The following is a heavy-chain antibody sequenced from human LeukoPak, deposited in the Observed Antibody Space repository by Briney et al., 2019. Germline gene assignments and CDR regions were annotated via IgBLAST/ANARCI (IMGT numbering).Heavy chain of an antibody. J-gene: IGHJ4*02. CDR3: ARIWARYSSSRFDY. D-gene: IGHD6-6*01. Sequence: SETLSLTCAVYGGSFSGYYWSWIRQPPGKGLEWIGEINHSGSTNYNPSLKSRVTISVDTSKNQFSLKLSSATAADTAVYYCARIWARYSSSRFDYWGQGTLVTVSS. CDR1: GGSFSGYY. V-gene: IGHV4-34*01. CDR2: INHSGST.